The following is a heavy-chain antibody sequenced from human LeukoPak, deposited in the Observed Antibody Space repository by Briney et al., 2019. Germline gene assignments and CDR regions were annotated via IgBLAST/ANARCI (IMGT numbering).Heavy chain of an antibody. CDR1: GGTFSSYA. D-gene: IGHD3-3*01. J-gene: IGHJ4*02. Sequence: ASVKVSCEASGGTFSSYAISWVRQAPGQGLEWMGGIIPIFGTANYAQKFQGRVTITADESTSTAYMELSSLRSEDTAVYYCARDRGFWSGYYHFDYWGQGTLVTVSS. V-gene: IGHV1-69*13. CDR3: ARDRGFWSGYYHFDY. CDR2: IIPIFGTA.